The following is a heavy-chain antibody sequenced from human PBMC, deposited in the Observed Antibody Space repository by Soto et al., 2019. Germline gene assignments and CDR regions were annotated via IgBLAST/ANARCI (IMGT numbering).Heavy chain of an antibody. D-gene: IGHD6-6*01. Sequence: SETLSLSCSVSSASLSSSTYYWSWIRQPPGRGPEWIGSIYYSGNTYYKPSLKSRVSISIDTSRNQFSLKLTSVTAADTGVYYCASSSPFHYWGPGILVTVSS. CDR1: SASLSSSTYY. CDR2: IYYSGNT. J-gene: IGHJ4*02. V-gene: IGHV4-39*01. CDR3: ASSSPFHY.